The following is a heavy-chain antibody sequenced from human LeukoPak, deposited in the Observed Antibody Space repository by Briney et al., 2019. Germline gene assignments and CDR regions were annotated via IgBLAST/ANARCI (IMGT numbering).Heavy chain of an antibody. J-gene: IGHJ4*02. Sequence: SETLSLTCTVSGGSISSGSYYWSWIRQPAGKGLEWIGRIYTSGSTNYNPSLKSRVTISVDTSKNQFTLKLSSVTAADTAVYYCAGGDSYGYPGFDYWGQGTLVTVSS. V-gene: IGHV4-61*02. CDR2: IYTSGST. CDR1: GGSISSGSYY. CDR3: AGGDSYGYPGFDY. D-gene: IGHD5-18*01.